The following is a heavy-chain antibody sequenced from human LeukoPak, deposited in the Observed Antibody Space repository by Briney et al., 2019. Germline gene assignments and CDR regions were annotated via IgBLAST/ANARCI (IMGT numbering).Heavy chain of an antibody. CDR1: GYTFTGYY. J-gene: IGHJ4*02. CDR3: ARDPAQTYYYDP. Sequence: ASVKVSCKASGYTFTGYYLHWVRQAPGQGLEWMGWINPKNGGTKHAQKFQGRVTMTRDTSISTAYMELSRLTSDDTAVYSCARDPAQTYYYDPWGQGTLFTLSS. CDR2: INPKNGGT. D-gene: IGHD3-22*01. V-gene: IGHV1-2*02.